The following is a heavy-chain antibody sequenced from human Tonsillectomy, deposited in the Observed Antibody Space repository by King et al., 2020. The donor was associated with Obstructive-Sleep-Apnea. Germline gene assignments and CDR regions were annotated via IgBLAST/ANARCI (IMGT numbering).Heavy chain of an antibody. V-gene: IGHV3-74*01. CDR1: GFTFSSYW. J-gene: IGHJ6*02. D-gene: IGHD1-26*01. CDR2: INSDGSST. Sequence: VQLVESGGGLVQPGGSLRLSCAASGFTFSSYWMHWVRQAPGKGLVWVSRINSDGSSTSYADSVKGRFTISRDNAKNTLYLQMNSLRAEDTAVYYCARDQEWELLTYYYGMDVWGQGTTVTVSS. CDR3: ARDQEWELLTYYYGMDV.